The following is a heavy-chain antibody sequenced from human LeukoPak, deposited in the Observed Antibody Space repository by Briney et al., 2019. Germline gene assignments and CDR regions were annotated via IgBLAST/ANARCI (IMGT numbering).Heavy chain of an antibody. V-gene: IGHV4-38-2*02. J-gene: IGHJ3*02. CDR2: IYHSGST. CDR1: GYSISSGYY. D-gene: IGHD3-22*01. CDR3: ASPYYYDSSGLI. Sequence: SETLSLTCTVSGYSISSGYYWGWIRQPPGKGLEWIGSIYHSGSTYYNPSLKSRVTISVDTSKNQFSLKLSSVTAADTAVYYCASPYYYDSSGLIWGQGTMVTVSS.